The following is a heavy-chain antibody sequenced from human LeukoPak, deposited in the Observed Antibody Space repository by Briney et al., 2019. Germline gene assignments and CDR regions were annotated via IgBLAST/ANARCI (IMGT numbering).Heavy chain of an antibody. CDR1: GFTVSSNY. CDR3: ARCNTGGYSYGYAAQPGYYYYYYMDV. D-gene: IGHD5-18*01. V-gene: IGHV3-66*01. Sequence: AGGSLRLSCAASGFTVSSNYMSWVRQAPGKGLEWVSVIYSGGSTYYADSVKGRFTISRDNSKNTLYLQMNSLRAEDTAVYYCARCNTGGYSYGYAAQPGYYYYYYMDVWGKGTTVTISS. CDR2: IYSGGST. J-gene: IGHJ6*03.